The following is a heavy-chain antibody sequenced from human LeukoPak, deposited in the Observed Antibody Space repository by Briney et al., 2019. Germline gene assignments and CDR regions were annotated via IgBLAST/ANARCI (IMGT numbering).Heavy chain of an antibody. V-gene: IGHV3-30-3*01. CDR2: ISYDGSNK. CDR3: AREPGSERYGMDV. Sequence: GRSLRLSCAASGFTFSSYAMHWVRQAPGKGREGVAVISYDGSNKYYADSVKGRFTISRDNSKNTLYLQMNSLRAEDTAVYYCAREPGSERYGMDVWGQGTTVTVSS. J-gene: IGHJ6*02. D-gene: IGHD3-10*01. CDR1: GFTFSSYA.